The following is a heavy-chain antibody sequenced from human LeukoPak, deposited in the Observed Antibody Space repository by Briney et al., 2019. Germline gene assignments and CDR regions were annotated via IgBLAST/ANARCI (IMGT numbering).Heavy chain of an antibody. CDR3: ARDSSEYSSSWYAGY. V-gene: IGHV3-7*01. J-gene: IGHJ4*02. CDR1: GFIFSSYW. CDR2: IKEDGSDK. D-gene: IGHD6-13*01. Sequence: QTGGSLRLSCAASGFIFSSYWMAWVRQAPGKGLEWVANIKEDGSDKNYVDSVKGRFTISRDNAKNSLYLQMNSLRAEDTAVYYCARDSSEYSSSWYAGYWGQGTLVTVSS.